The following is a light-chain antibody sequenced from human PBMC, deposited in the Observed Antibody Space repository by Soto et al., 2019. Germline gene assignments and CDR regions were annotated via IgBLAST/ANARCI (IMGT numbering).Light chain of an antibody. CDR1: SSDVGGYNY. Sequence: QSALTQPASVSGSPGQSITISCTGTSSDVGGYNYVSWYQQHPGKAPKVIIYEVTNRPSEVSDRFSGSKSGNTASLTISGLQSEDEAFYHCSSYSSTTTYILFGGGTKLTVL. CDR2: EVT. CDR3: SSYSSTTTYIL. V-gene: IGLV2-14*01. J-gene: IGLJ2*01.